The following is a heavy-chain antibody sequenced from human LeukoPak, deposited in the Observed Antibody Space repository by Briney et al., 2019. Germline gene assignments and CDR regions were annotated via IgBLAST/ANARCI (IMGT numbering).Heavy chain of an antibody. CDR1: GFTFSSYW. Sequence: PGGSLRLSCAASGFTFSSYWMSWVRQAPGKGLEWVANIKQDGSEKYYVDSVKGRFTISRDNAKNSLYLQMNSLRAEDTAVYYCARDVEFEATGFDYWGQGTLVTVSS. J-gene: IGHJ4*02. CDR2: IKQDGSEK. V-gene: IGHV3-7*01. D-gene: IGHD3-10*01. CDR3: ARDVEFEATGFDY.